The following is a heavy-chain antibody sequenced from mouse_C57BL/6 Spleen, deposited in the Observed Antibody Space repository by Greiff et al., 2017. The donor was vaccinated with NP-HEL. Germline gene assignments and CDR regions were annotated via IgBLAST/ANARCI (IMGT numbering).Heavy chain of an antibody. CDR1: GFNIKDYY. CDR3: ARPTVVGGFDY. CDR2: IDPEDGET. D-gene: IGHD1-1*01. J-gene: IGHJ2*01. Sequence: EVQLQQSGAELVKPGASVKLSCTASGFNIKDYYMHWVKQRTEQGLEWIGRIDPEDGETKYAPEFQGKATITADTSSNTAYLQLSSLTSEDTAVYYCARPTVVGGFDYWGQGTTLTVSS. V-gene: IGHV14-2*01.